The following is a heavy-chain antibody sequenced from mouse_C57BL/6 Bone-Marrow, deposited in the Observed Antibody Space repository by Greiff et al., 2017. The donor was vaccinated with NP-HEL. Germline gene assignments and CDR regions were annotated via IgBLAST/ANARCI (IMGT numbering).Heavy chain of an antibody. J-gene: IGHJ2*01. CDR3: ARWGFYYDYDYFDY. D-gene: IGHD2-4*01. CDR1: GYTFTSYW. V-gene: IGHV1-64*01. Sequence: QVQLQQPGAELVKPGASVKLSCKASGYTFTSYWMHWVKQRPGQGLEWIGMIHPNSGSTNYNEKFKSKATLTVDKSSSTAYMQLSSLTSEDSAVYDCARWGFYYDYDYFDYWGQGTTLTVSS. CDR2: IHPNSGST.